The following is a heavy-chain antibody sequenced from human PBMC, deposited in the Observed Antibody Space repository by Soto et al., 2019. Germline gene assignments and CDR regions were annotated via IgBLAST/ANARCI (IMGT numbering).Heavy chain of an antibody. V-gene: IGHV3-23*01. CDR3: AKDHTDVLRFFECLLYEDS. D-gene: IGHD3-3*01. J-gene: IGHJ4*02. Sequence: EVQLLESGGGLVQPGGSLRLSCAASGFTFNNYAMSWVRQAPGKGLEWVSTIGGSGASTYYADSVKGRFTISRGNSKNTLYLQRDSLIAEDTAVYYCAKDHTDVLRFFECLLYEDSWGQGTLVTVSS. CDR1: GFTFNNYA. CDR2: IGGSGAST.